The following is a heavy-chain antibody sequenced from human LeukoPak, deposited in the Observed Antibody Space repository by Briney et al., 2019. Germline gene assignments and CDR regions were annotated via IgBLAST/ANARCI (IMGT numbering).Heavy chain of an antibody. J-gene: IGHJ3*02. V-gene: IGHV3-23*01. CDR1: GFTFSSYA. CDR3: AKVQEIGERYFDWLSDPLGAFDI. D-gene: IGHD3-9*01. Sequence: TGGSLRLPCPAPGFTFSSYAMSWVRQAPGKGLEWVSAISGSGGSTYYADSVKGRFTISKDNSKNTLYLKMNSLRAEDTAVYYGAKVQEIGERYFDWLSDPLGAFDIWGQGTMVTVSS. CDR2: ISGSGGST.